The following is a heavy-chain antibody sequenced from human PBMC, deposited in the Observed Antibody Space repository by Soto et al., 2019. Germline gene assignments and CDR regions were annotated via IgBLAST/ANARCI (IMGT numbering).Heavy chain of an antibody. CDR1: GYTFTSYG. D-gene: IGHD3-10*01. Sequence: QVQLVQSGAEVKKPGASVKVSCKASGYTFTSYGISWVRQAPGQGLQWMGWISAYKGNTNYAQKLPGRVTMTTDTSTSTAYMEIRSPRSDDTAVYYWARKYYYGSGPWYWGQGTLVPFAS. V-gene: IGHV1-18*01. CDR2: ISAYKGNT. CDR3: ARKYYYGSGPWY. J-gene: IGHJ4*02.